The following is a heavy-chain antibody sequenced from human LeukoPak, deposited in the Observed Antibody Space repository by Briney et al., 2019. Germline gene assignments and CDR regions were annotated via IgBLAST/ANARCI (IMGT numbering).Heavy chain of an antibody. CDR3: ARGQPPGYCSSTSCYDVRGFFDY. D-gene: IGHD2-2*01. J-gene: IGHJ4*02. CDR2: IDTAGAT. Sequence: GGSLRLSCAASGFTFSSYDMHWVRQPSGEGLEWVSAIDTAGATYYPGSVRGRFTISRENAKNSLYLQMNSLRAGDTAVYYCARGQPPGYCSSTSCYDVRGFFDYWGQGTLVTVSS. V-gene: IGHV3-13*04. CDR1: GFTFSSYD.